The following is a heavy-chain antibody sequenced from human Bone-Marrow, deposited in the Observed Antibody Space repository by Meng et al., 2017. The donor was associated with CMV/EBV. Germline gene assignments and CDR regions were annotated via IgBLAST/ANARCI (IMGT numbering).Heavy chain of an antibody. V-gene: IGHV1-69*02. CDR2: IIPILGIA. J-gene: IGHJ6*02. CDR1: GGTFSSYT. Sequence: SVKVSCKASGGTFSSYTISWVRQAPGQGLEWMGRIIPILGIANYAQKFQGRVTITADKSTSTAYMELSSLRSEDTAVYYCARSIGGLYDGMDVWGQGTTVTVSS. CDR3: ARSIGGLYDGMDV.